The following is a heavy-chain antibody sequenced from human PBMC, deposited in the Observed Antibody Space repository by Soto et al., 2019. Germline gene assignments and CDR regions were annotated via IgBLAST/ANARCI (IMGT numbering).Heavy chain of an antibody. CDR1: GYTFTSYD. J-gene: IGHJ6*03. V-gene: IGHV1-8*01. CDR2: MNPNSGNT. Sequence: ASVKVSCKASGYTFTSYDINWVRQATGQGLEWMGWMNPNSGNTGYAQKFQGRVTMTRNTSISTAYMELSSLRSEDTAVYYCARRTPLRYFVDYYYMDVWGKGTTVTVS. CDR3: ARRTPLRYFVDYYYMDV. D-gene: IGHD3-9*01.